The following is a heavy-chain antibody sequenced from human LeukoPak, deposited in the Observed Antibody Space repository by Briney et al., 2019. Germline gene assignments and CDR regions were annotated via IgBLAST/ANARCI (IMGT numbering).Heavy chain of an antibody. CDR2: INHSGST. D-gene: IGHD1-26*01. CDR1: GGSFSGYY. J-gene: IGHJ4*02. CDR3: ARDLGSWYYFDY. Sequence: SETLSLTCAVYGGSFSGYYWSWIRQPPGKGLEWIGEINHSGSTNYNPSLKSRVTISVDTSKNQFSLKLSSVTAADTAVYYCARDLGSWYYFDYWGQGTLVTVSS. V-gene: IGHV4-34*01.